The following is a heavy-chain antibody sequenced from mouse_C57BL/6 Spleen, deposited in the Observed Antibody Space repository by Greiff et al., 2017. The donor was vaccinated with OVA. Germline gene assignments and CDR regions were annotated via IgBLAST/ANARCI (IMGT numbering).Heavy chain of an antibody. CDR2: ISYDGSN. CDR1: GYSITSGYY. D-gene: IGHD1-1*01. CDR3: AREEDYYGSSPWFAY. V-gene: IGHV3-6*01. Sequence: DVQLQESGPGLVKPSQSLSLTCSVTGYSITSGYYWNWIRQFPGNKLEWMGYISYDGSNNYNPSLKNRISITRDTSKNQFFLKLNSVTTEDTATYYCAREEDYYGSSPWFAYWGQGTLVTVSA. J-gene: IGHJ3*01.